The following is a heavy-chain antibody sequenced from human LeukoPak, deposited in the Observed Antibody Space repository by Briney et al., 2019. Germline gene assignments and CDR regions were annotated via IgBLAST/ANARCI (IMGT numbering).Heavy chain of an antibody. V-gene: IGHV4-34*01. J-gene: IGHJ3*02. D-gene: IGHD6-13*01. CDR2: INHSGST. CDR3: AREWQQLVAHDAFDI. Sequence: SETLSLTCAVYGGSFSGYYWSWIRQPPGKGLEWIGEINHSGSTNYNPSLKSRVTISVDTSKNQFSLKLSSVTAADTAVYYCAREWQQLVAHDAFDIWGQGTMVTVSS. CDR1: GGSFSGYY.